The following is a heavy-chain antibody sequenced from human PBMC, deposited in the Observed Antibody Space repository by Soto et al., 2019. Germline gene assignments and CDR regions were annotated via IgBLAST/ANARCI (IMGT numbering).Heavy chain of an antibody. V-gene: IGHV3-74*01. CDR3: ARDIEPPGLFFDY. Sequence: GGSLRLSCAASGFTFSSYWMHWVRQAPGKGLVWVSRINSDGSTTGYADSVKGRFTISRDNAKSSLYLQMNSLRAEDTAVYYCARDIEPPGLFFDYWGQGTLVTVSS. CDR2: INSDGSTT. J-gene: IGHJ4*02. D-gene: IGHD6-13*01. CDR1: GFTFSSYW.